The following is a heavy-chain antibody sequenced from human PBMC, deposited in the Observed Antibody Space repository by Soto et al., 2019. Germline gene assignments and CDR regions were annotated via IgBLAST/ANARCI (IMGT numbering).Heavy chain of an antibody. D-gene: IGHD6-19*01. Sequence: SVKVSCKASGGTFSSYAISWVRQAPGQGLEWMGGIIPIFGTANYAQKFQGRVTITADKSTSTAYMELSGLRSEDTAVYYCARDSSGWYGGGDYFDYWGQGTLVTVSS. CDR2: IIPIFGTA. J-gene: IGHJ4*02. CDR3: ARDSSGWYGGGDYFDY. V-gene: IGHV1-69*06. CDR1: GGTFSSYA.